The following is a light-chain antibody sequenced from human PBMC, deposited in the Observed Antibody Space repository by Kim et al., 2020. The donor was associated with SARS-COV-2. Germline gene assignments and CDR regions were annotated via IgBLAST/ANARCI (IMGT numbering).Light chain of an antibody. J-gene: IGKJ4*01. CDR2: DAS. V-gene: IGKV3-11*01. CDR1: QSIDTY. CDR3: QQRNSWPPAVT. Sequence: PGERATLSCRASQSIDTYLAGYQQRPGQAPRLLGDDASNRATGVPDRFSGSGSGTDFTLTISSLEPEDFSTYYCQQRNSWPPAVTFGGGTKVDIK.